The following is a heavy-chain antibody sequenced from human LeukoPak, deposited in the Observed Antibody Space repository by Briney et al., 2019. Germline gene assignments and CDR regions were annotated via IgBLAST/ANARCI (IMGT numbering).Heavy chain of an antibody. CDR2: IDGGGGSAFYAGGTT. V-gene: IGHV3-23*01. J-gene: IGHJ5*02. CDR1: GFTFSSYA. Sequence: GGSLRLSCAASGFTFSSYAMRWVRQAPGKGLEWVSTIDGGGGSAFYAGGTTHNADSVKGRFTISRDNAKNTPYLQMNSLRADDTAVYYCARDYGAWGQGTLVTVSP. CDR3: ARDYGA. D-gene: IGHD4/OR15-4a*01.